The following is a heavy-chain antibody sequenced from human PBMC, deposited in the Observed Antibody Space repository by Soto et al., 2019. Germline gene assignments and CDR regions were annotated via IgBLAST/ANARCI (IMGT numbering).Heavy chain of an antibody. Sequence: QVQLVQSGAEVKKPGASVKVSCKASGHIFTSNDINWVRQSTGQGLEWMGWLNSNNGNTGYAEKFQGRGTLTRSTCGRTAYIYLSSLRSEDTAVYACVKCQRNWSFDYWVGGTLVAVT. CDR3: VKCQRNWSFDY. CDR1: GHIFTSND. J-gene: IGHJ4*02. D-gene: IGHD1-1*01. V-gene: IGHV1-8*01. CDR2: LNSNNGNT.